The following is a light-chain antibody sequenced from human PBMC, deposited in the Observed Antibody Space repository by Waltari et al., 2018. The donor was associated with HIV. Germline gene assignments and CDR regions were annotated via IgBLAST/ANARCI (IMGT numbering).Light chain of an antibody. CDR3: QQYDVWPLT. V-gene: IGKV3-15*01. Sequence: DILLTQSPATLSVSPGVRGTLSCRASPSVGLNLAWYQQRPGQPPRLLVYGASTRASDVSTRFSASGSGTEFTLTITSVRSEDFATYFCQQYDVWPLTFGGGTNVDLK. J-gene: IGKJ4*01. CDR1: PSVGLN. CDR2: GAS.